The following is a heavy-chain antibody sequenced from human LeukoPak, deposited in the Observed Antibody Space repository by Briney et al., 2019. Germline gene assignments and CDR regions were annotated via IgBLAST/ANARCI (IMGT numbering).Heavy chain of an antibody. D-gene: IGHD6-13*01. CDR3: ARAKGRSPLFDY. J-gene: IGHJ4*02. V-gene: IGHV6-1*01. CDR1: GDSVSSNSAA. CDR2: TYYRSKWYN. Sequence: SQTLSLTCAISGDSVSSNSAAWNWIRQSPSRGLEWLGRTYYRSKWYNDYAVSVKGRIAINPDTSKNQFSLQLDSVTPEDTAVYYCARAKGRSPLFDYWGQGTLVTVSS.